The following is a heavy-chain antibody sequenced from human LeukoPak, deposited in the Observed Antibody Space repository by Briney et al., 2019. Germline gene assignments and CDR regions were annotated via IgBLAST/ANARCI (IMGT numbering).Heavy chain of an antibody. Sequence: GGSLRLSCAASGFTFSTYGMSWVRQAPGKGLEWVSVIYSGGSTYYADSVKGRFTISRDNSKNTLYLQMNSLRAEDTAVYYCARDSGLYYYFSWGQGTLVTVSS. CDR2: IYSGGST. CDR3: ARDSGLYYYFS. J-gene: IGHJ5*02. CDR1: GFTFSTYG. D-gene: IGHD3-10*01. V-gene: IGHV3-66*01.